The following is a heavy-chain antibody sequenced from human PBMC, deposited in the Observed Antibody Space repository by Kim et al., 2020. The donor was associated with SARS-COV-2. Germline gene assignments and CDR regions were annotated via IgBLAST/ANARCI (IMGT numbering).Heavy chain of an antibody. Sequence: GGSLRLSCAASGFTFTDSAIHWVRQASGRGLEWVGRIRSKTNSYETAYAASVSGRFTISRDDSKNTAYLQMVSLKTDATAIYYCARGPPNIDTYWDAFDIWGQGTMVTVSS. V-gene: IGHV3-73*01. CDR1: GFTFTDSA. CDR2: IRSKTNSYET. D-gene: IGHD2-15*01. CDR3: ARGPPNIDTYWDAFDI. J-gene: IGHJ3*02.